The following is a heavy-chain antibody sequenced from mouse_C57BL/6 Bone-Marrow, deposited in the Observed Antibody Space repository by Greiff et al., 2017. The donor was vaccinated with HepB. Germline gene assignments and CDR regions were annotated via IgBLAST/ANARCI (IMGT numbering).Heavy chain of an antibody. J-gene: IGHJ3*01. Sequence: VQLQQSGPGLVQPSQSLSITCTVSGFSLTSYGVHWVRQSPGKGLEWLGVIWSGGSTDYNAAFISRLSISKDNSKSQVFFKMNSLQADDTAIYYCARTGDSSFAYWGQGTLVTVSA. CDR2: IWSGGST. V-gene: IGHV2-2*01. D-gene: IGHD3-3*01. CDR1: GFSLTSYG. CDR3: ARTGDSSFAY.